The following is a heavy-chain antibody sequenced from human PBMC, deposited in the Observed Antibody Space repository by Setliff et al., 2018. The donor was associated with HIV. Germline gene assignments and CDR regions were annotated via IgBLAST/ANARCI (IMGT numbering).Heavy chain of an antibody. CDR1: GGSISNSRYY. V-gene: IGHV4-39*01. CDR3: ASRVYYYDSSGYLREEGFDP. D-gene: IGHD3-22*01. J-gene: IGHJ5*02. CDR2: IYYSGST. Sequence: PSETLSLTCTVSGGSISNSRYYWSGIRQPPGKGLEWIGSIYYSGSTYYNPSLKSRVTISVDTSKNQFSLKLSSVTAADAAVYYCASRVYYYDSSGYLREEGFDPWGQGTLVTVSS.